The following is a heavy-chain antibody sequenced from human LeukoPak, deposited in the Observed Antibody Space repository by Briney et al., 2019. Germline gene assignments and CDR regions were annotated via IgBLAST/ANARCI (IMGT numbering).Heavy chain of an antibody. CDR1: GYTFTGYY. CDR2: INPNSGGT. CDR3: ARDLSNWNQDYYYYYMDV. Sequence: ASVKVSCKASGYTFTGYYMHWVRQAPGQGLEWMGWINPNSGGTNYAQKFQGRVTMTRDTSISTAYIELSRLRSDDTAVYYCARDLSNWNQDYYYYYMDVWGKGTTVTVSS. J-gene: IGHJ6*03. D-gene: IGHD1-20*01. V-gene: IGHV1-2*02.